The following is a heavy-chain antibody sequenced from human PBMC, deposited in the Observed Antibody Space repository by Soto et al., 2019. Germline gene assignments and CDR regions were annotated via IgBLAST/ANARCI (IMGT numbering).Heavy chain of an antibody. V-gene: IGHV3-11*01. Sequence: LRLSCAASGFTFRDYYMSWIRQAPGKGLEWVSYISSSGSTIYYADSVKGRFTISRDNAKNSLYLQMNSLRAEDTAVYYCAREPDCSGGSCYYYYGMDVWGQGTTVTVSS. D-gene: IGHD2-15*01. CDR1: GFTFRDYY. CDR3: AREPDCSGGSCYYYYGMDV. J-gene: IGHJ6*02. CDR2: ISSSGSTI.